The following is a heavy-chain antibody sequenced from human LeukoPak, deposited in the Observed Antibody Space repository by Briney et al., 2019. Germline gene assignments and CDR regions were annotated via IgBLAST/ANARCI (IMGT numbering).Heavy chain of an antibody. D-gene: IGHD1-26*01. Sequence: ASVKVPCKASGYTFTGYYMHWVRQAPGQGLEWMGRINPNSGGTNYAQKFQGRVTMTRDTSISTAYMELSRLRSDDTAVYYCARDVGGSYSYDYWGQGTLVTVSS. V-gene: IGHV1-2*06. CDR3: ARDVGGSYSYDY. J-gene: IGHJ4*02. CDR1: GYTFTGYY. CDR2: INPNSGGT.